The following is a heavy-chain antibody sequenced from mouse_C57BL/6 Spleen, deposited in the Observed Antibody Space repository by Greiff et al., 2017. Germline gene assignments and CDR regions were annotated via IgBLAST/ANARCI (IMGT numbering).Heavy chain of an antibody. D-gene: IGHD4-1*01. V-gene: IGHV1-69*01. Sequence: QVQLQQPGAELVMPGASVKLSCKASGYTFTSYWMHWVKQRPGQGLEWIGEIDPSDSYTNYSQKFKGKSTLAVDKSSSTASMQLSSLTSEDSAVYYCARSLTGTGYWYFDVWGTGTTVTVSS. J-gene: IGHJ1*03. CDR1: GYTFTSYW. CDR3: ARSLTGTGYWYFDV. CDR2: IDPSDSYT.